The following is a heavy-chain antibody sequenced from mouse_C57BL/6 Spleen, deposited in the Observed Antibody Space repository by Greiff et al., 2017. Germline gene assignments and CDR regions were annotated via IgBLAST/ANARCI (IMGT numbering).Heavy chain of an antibody. CDR3: ARGNGNFAY. Sequence: VQLQQPGAELVMPGASVKLSCKASGYTFTSYWMHWVKQRPGQGLEWIGEIDPSDSYTNYNQKFKGKSTLTVDKSSSTAYMQLSSLTSEDSAVYYCARGNGNFAYWGQGTLVTVSA. J-gene: IGHJ3*01. CDR1: GYTFTSYW. V-gene: IGHV1-69*01. D-gene: IGHD2-1*01. CDR2: IDPSDSYT.